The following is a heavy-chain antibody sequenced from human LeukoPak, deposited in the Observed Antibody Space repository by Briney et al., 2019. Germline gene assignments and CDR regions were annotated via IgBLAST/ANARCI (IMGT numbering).Heavy chain of an antibody. CDR1: GGSFSGYY. Sequence: SETLSLTCAVYGGSFSGYYWSWIRQPPGKGLEWLGEINHSVSTTYNPPLKSRVTISVDTYKNQFSLKLRSVTAADTAVYYCARGGIAAPGGDYYFDYWGQGTLVTVSS. CDR2: INHSVST. J-gene: IGHJ4*02. D-gene: IGHD6-13*01. CDR3: ARGGIAAPGGDYYFDY. V-gene: IGHV4-34*01.